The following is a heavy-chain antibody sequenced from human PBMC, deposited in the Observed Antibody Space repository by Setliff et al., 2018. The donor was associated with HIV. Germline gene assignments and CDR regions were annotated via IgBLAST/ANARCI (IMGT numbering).Heavy chain of an antibody. V-gene: IGHV4-39*07. CDR1: GGSIRNGLYY. J-gene: IGHJ4*02. Sequence: KPSETLSLTCTVSGGSIRNGLYYWHWIRQPPGKGLEWIGSVYYSGSTYYKPSLKSRVTISVDTSKNQFSLKLRSVTAADTAVYYCAREPFYGDLDYWGQGTLVTVS. D-gene: IGHD4-17*01. CDR2: VYYSGST. CDR3: AREPFYGDLDY.